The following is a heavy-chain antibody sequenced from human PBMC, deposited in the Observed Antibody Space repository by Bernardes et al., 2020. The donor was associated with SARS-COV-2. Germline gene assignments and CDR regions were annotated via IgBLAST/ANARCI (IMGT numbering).Heavy chain of an antibody. V-gene: IGHV3-48*01. Sequence: GGSLRLSCAASGFTFSSYSMNWVRQAPGKGLEWVSYISSSSSTIYYADSVKGRFTISRDNAKNSLYLQMNSLRAEDTAVYYCARDVGQLWFLPWGQGTLVTVSS. CDR3: ARDVGQLWFLP. CDR1: GFTFSSYS. J-gene: IGHJ5*02. CDR2: ISSSSSTI. D-gene: IGHD5-18*01.